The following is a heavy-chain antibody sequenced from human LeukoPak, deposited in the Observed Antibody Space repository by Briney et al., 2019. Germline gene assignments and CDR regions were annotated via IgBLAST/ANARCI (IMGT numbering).Heavy chain of an antibody. V-gene: IGHV3-30*02. Sequence: GGSLRLSCAASGFTFSTYGMHWVRQAPGKGLEWVAFIRNDGSNKYYADSVKGRFTISRDNSKNTLYLQMNSLRAEDTAVYYCAKLEVAVAYDYWGQGTLVTVSS. CDR1: GFTFSTYG. D-gene: IGHD6-19*01. J-gene: IGHJ4*02. CDR2: IRNDGSNK. CDR3: AKLEVAVAYDY.